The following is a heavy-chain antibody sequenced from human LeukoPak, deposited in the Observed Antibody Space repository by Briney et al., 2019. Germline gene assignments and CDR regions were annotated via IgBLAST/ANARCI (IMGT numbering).Heavy chain of an antibody. J-gene: IGHJ4*02. V-gene: IGHV3-7*03. CDR3: ARRYFDY. CDR1: GFTLSSYW. Sequence: GGSLRLSCAASGFTLSSYWMSWVRQAPGKGLEWVANIRQDGSEKYYVDSVKGRFTISRDNAKNSLYLQMNSLRAEDTAVYYCARRYFDYWGQGTLVTVSS. CDR2: IRQDGSEK.